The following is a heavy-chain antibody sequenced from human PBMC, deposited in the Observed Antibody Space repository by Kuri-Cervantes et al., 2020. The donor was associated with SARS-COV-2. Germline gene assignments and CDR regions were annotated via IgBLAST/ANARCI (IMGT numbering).Heavy chain of an antibody. CDR2: IFHRGST. Sequence: SETLSLTCAVSGYYVSSGYYWAWIRQPPGKGLEWIGNIFHRGSTNYNPSLKGRITISVDRSKNQFSLKLSSVTAADTAVYYCASSAVDRSGDAFDIWGQGTMVTVSS. CDR3: ASSAVDRSGDAFDI. V-gene: IGHV4-38-2*01. CDR1: GYYVSSGYY. J-gene: IGHJ3*02. D-gene: IGHD2-2*01.